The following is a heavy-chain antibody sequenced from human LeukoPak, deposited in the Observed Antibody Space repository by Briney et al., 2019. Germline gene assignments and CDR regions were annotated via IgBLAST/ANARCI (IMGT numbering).Heavy chain of an antibody. J-gene: IGHJ4*02. Sequence: SETLSLTCTVSGGSISSYYWSWIRQPPGKGLEWIGYIYYSGSTNYNPSLKSRVTISVDTSKNQFSLKLSSVTAADTAVYYCASGAGDGYNHKAYYFDYWGQGTLVTVSS. D-gene: IGHD5-24*01. CDR2: IYYSGST. CDR3: ASGAGDGYNHKAYYFDY. CDR1: GGSISSYY. V-gene: IGHV4-59*01.